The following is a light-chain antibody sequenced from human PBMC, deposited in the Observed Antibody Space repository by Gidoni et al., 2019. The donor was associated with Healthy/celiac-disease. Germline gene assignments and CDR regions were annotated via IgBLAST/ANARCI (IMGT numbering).Light chain of an antibody. J-gene: IGLJ3*02. CDR3: AAWDDSLYGRV. Sequence: QSVLTQQPSASGTPGQRVTISCSGSSSNIGSNTVNWYHQLPGTAPKLLIYSNNQRPSGVPDRFSGSKSGTSASLAISGLQSEDEADYYCAAWDDSLYGRVFGGGTKLTVL. CDR1: SSNIGSNT. V-gene: IGLV1-44*01. CDR2: SNN.